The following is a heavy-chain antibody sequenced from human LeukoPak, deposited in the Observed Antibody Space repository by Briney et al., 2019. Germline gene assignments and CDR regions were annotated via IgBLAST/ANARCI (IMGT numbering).Heavy chain of an antibody. V-gene: IGHV3-48*01. CDR3: ARGRNYYYMDV. J-gene: IGHJ6*03. Sequence: GGSLRLSCAASGFTVSSNYMSWVRQAPGKGLEWVSYISSGSGTIYYADSVKGRFTISRDNAKNSLYLQMNSLRAEDTAVYYCARGRNYYYMDVWGKGTTVTVSS. CDR2: ISSGSGTI. CDR1: GFTVSSNY.